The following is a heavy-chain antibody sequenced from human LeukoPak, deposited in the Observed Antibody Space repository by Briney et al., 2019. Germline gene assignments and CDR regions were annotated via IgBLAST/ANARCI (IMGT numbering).Heavy chain of an antibody. D-gene: IGHD1-26*01. Sequence: GGSLRLSCAASGFTFSSYAMSWVRQAPGKGLEWVSAISGSGGSTYYADSVKGRFTISRDNSKNTLYLQMNSLRAEDTAVYYCAKDPPRIVGAIVKDAFDIWGQGTMVTVSS. CDR3: AKDPPRIVGAIVKDAFDI. CDR2: ISGSGGST. J-gene: IGHJ3*02. V-gene: IGHV3-23*01. CDR1: GFTFSSYA.